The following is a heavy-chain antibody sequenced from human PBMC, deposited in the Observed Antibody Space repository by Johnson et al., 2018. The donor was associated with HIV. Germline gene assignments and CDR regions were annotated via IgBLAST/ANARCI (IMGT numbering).Heavy chain of an antibody. D-gene: IGHD2-21*01. J-gene: IGHJ3*02. Sequence: QVQLVESGGGVVQPGRSLRLSCAASGFTFSSFAIHWVRQAPGKGLEWVAVISYDGSDKYYADSVKGRFTIYRDNSKNTLYLQMNSLRAEDTAVYYCARAGVVFSTASHDAFDIWGQGTMVTVSS. CDR1: GFTFSSFA. V-gene: IGHV3-30-3*01. CDR2: ISYDGSDK. CDR3: ARAGVVFSTASHDAFDI.